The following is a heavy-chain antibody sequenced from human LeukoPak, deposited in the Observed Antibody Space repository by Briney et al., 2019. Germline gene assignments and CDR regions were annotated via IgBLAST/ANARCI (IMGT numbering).Heavy chain of an antibody. J-gene: IGHJ4*02. D-gene: IGHD6-13*01. CDR2: IRQDASDK. CDR3: AKELEIAAAGTGGFDY. CDR1: GFTFSSYW. Sequence: PGGSLRLSCGASGFTFSSYWMNWVRQAPGKGLEWVATIRQDASDKYYVDPVKGRFTISRDNAKNSLYLQMNSLRAEDTALYYCAKELEIAAAGTGGFDYWGQGTLVTVSS. V-gene: IGHV3-7*03.